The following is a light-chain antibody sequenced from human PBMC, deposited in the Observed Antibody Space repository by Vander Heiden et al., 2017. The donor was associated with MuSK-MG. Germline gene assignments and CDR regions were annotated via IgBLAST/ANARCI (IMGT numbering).Light chain of an antibody. V-gene: IGKV4-1*01. CDR2: WAS. J-gene: IGKJ4*01. CDR1: QSVLYSSNNKNY. CDR3: QQYYNTPLT. Sequence: DIVMTQSPDSLAVSLGERATINCKSSQSVLYSSNNKNYLAWYQQRPGQPPKLLIYWASTRESGVPDRFSGSGSGTDFTLTINSLQAEDVAVYFCQQYYNTPLTLGGGTKVEIK.